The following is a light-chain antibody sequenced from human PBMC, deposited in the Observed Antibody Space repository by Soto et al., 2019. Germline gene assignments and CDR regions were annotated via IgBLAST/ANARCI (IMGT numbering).Light chain of an antibody. CDR2: DAS. Sequence: DIQMTQSPSTLSASVGDRVTITCRASQSISSWLAWYQQKPGKAPKLLIYDASSLEGGVPSSFSDSGTGTEFTLPINSLQSDDFANYYGQQYNSYRFTFGPRTKVDIK. CDR3: QQYNSYRFT. V-gene: IGKV1-5*01. CDR1: QSISSW. J-gene: IGKJ3*01.